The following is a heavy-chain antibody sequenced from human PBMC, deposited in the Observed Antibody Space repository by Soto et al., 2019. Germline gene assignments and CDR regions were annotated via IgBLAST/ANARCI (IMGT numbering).Heavy chain of an antibody. V-gene: IGHV3-48*01. D-gene: IGHD5-18*01. CDR1: GFTFSSYS. CDR3: AKDGLGAYSYGSYYFDY. CDR2: ISSSGRTI. Sequence: VRSLRLSCAASGFTFSSYSMNWVRQAPGKELEWVSYISSSGRTIYYADSVKGRFTISRDNSKNTLYLQMNSLRAADTAVYYCAKDGLGAYSYGSYYFDYWGQGALVTAPQ. J-gene: IGHJ4*02.